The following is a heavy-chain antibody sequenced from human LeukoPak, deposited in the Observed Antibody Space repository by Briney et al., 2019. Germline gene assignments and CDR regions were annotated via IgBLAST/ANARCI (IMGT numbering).Heavy chain of an antibody. CDR2: IRYDGSNK. J-gene: IGHJ4*02. V-gene: IGHV3-30*02. CDR1: GFTFSSYG. CDR3: AKDSWGYYGLGSYYDY. Sequence: PGGSLRLSCAASGFTFSSYGMHWVRQAPGKGLEWVAFIRYDGSNKYYADSVKGRFTISRDNSKNTLYLQMNSLRAEDTAVYYCAKDSWGYYGLGSYYDYWGQGTLVTVSS. D-gene: IGHD3-10*01.